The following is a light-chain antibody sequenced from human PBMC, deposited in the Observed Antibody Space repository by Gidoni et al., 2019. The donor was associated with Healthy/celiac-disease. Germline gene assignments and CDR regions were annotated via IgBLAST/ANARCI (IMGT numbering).Light chain of an antibody. CDR3: QQRSNWPPYT. CDR2: DAS. V-gene: IGKV3-11*01. Sequence: ETVLTQSPATLSLSPGERATLSPRASQSVGSFLRLYQQKPGQAPRLLIYDASNRAPGIPARFSGSGCGTDFTLTISSLEPEDFAVYYCQQRSNWPPYTFXXXTKLEIK. J-gene: IGKJ2*01. CDR1: QSVGSF.